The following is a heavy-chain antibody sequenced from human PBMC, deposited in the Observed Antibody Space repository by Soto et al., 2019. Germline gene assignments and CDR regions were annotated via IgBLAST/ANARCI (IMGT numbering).Heavy chain of an antibody. CDR3: ARWGIAAGDY. CDR2: IWYDGSNK. CDR1: GFTFSSYG. Sequence: QVQLVESGGGVVQPGRSLRLSCAASGFTFSSYGMHWVRQAPGKGPEWVAVIWYDGSNKYYADSVKGRFTISRDNSKNTRYLQMNSLRAEDTAVYYCARWGIAAGDYWGQGTLVTVSS. J-gene: IGHJ4*02. V-gene: IGHV3-33*01. D-gene: IGHD6-13*01.